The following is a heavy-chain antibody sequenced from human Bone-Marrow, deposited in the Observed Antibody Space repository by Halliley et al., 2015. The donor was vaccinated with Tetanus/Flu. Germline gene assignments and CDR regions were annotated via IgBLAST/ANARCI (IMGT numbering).Heavy chain of an antibody. V-gene: IGHV3-30*18. J-gene: IGHJ4*02. CDR3: AKLPPLEETYYFDY. Sequence: WVAAISHDGSDKFYVDSVRGRFTISRDNSRNTVYLQMSSLRPEDTAVYFCAKLPPLEETYYFDYWGQGTLVTVSS. CDR2: ISHDGSDK.